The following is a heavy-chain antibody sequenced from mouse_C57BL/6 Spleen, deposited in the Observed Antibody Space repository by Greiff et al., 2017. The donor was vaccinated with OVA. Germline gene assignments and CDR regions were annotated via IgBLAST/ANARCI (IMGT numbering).Heavy chain of an antibody. CDR1: GYTFTSYW. CDR3: ARSLMTTVVAEDG. V-gene: IGHV1-53*01. D-gene: IGHD1-1*01. J-gene: IGHJ2*01. Sequence: VQLQQPGTELVKPGASVKLSCKASGYTFTSYWMHWVQQRPGQGLEWIGNINPSNGGTNYNEKFKSKATLTVDKSSSTAYMPLSSLTSEDSAGDYCARSLMTTVVAEDGWGKGTTLTVYS. CDR2: INPSNGGT.